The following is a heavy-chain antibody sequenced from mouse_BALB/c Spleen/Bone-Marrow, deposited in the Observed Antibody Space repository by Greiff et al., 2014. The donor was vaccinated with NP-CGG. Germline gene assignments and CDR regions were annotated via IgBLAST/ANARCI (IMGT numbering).Heavy chain of an antibody. V-gene: IGHV5-4*02. D-gene: IGHD1-1*02. J-gene: IGHJ4*01. CDR3: ARSGERYGAMDY. Sequence: EVQVVESGGGLVKPGGSLKLSCAASGFTFSDFYMFWFRQTPEKRLEWVATISDGGTYTYYPDSVKGRFTISRDNAKNNLYLQMSSLKSEDTAIYYCARSGERYGAMDYWVKEPQSPSPQ. CDR1: GFTFSDFY. CDR2: ISDGGTYT.